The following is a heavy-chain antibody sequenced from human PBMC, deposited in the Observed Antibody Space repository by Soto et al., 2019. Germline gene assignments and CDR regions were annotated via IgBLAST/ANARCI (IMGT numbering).Heavy chain of an antibody. D-gene: IGHD3-16*02. CDR2: ISTNTGHT. CDR3: AREEYRQVDH. CDR1: GYTFTNYG. J-gene: IGHJ5*02. V-gene: IGHV1-18*04. Sequence: QVQLVQSGAEVKKPGASVKVSCKASGYTFTNYGISWVRQAPGQGLEWMGWISTNTGHTDYARNLRGRVTMTTDASTTTAYIELRRLTSDDTAIYFCAREEYRQVDHWGQGTLVTVSS.